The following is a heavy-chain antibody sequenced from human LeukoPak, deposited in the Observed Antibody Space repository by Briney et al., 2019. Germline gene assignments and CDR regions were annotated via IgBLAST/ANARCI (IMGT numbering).Heavy chain of an antibody. V-gene: IGHV3-53*01. CDR2: IYSGGST. Sequence: GGSLRLSCAASGFTVSSNYMSWVRQAPGKGLEWVSIIYSGGSTFYADSVKGRFTISRDNSKNTLYLQMNSLKTEDTAVYHCATRGGNEFSSYYYMDVWGKGTTVTISS. J-gene: IGHJ6*03. D-gene: IGHD1-26*01. CDR3: ATRGGNEFSSYYYMDV. CDR1: GFTVSSNY.